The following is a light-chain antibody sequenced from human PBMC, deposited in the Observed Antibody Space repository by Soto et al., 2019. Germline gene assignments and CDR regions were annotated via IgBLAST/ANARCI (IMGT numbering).Light chain of an antibody. CDR1: QSVSSSH. CDR3: QQYGDSPLYS. V-gene: IGKV3-20*01. CDR2: GAS. Sequence: EIVLTQSPGTLSSSPGERATLSCRASQSVSSSHLAWYQQKPGQAPRLLIYGASSRATGIPERFSGSGSGTDFTLAISRLEPADFAVDFCQQYGDSPLYSFGQGTKLEI. J-gene: IGKJ2*01.